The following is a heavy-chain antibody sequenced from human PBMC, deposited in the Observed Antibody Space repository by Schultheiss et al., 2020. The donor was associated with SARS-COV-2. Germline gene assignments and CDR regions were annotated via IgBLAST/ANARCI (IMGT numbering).Heavy chain of an antibody. Sequence: GGSLRLSCAASGFTFSSYAMHWVRQAPGKGLEWVSGVNADGSRTHYADSVKGRFSISRDNSKNTLDLHMGSLRAEDTAVYYCANLCSSTSCYDHWGQGTLVTVSS. CDR1: GFTFSSYA. CDR2: VNADGSRT. CDR3: ANLCSSTSCYDH. D-gene: IGHD2-2*01. J-gene: IGHJ5*02. V-gene: IGHV3-23*01.